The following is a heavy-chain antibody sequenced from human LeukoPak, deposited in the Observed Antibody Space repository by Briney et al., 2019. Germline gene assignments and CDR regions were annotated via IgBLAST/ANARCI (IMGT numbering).Heavy chain of an antibody. J-gene: IGHJ6*02. CDR2: ISHDGSSK. CDR1: TFFFSSYG. D-gene: IGHD5-12*01. Sequence: GGSLRLSCAASTFFFSSYGIHWVRQAPGKGLEWVALISHDGSSKYYADSVKGRFTISRDNSKNTLYLQMNSLRPEDTAVYYRARIQYSGYENYYNYYGMDVWGQGTTVTVSS. CDR3: ARIQYSGYENYYNYYGMDV. V-gene: IGHV3-30*03.